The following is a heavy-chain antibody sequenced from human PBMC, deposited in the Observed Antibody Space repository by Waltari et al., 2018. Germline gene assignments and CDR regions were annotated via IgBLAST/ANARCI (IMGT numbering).Heavy chain of an antibody. CDR3: ATTWDNESYHYNVIDL. Sequence: QVQLQQWGAGLLKPSETLSLTCAVYGGSFSGYYWSWIRQPPGKGLEWIGEINHSGRTNYNPSLKSRVTISLDTSKNEFSLKLSSVNAADTAMYYCATTWDNESYHYNVIDLWGQGTRVTVSS. CDR2: INHSGRT. D-gene: IGHD1-26*01. CDR1: GGSFSGYY. J-gene: IGHJ6*02. V-gene: IGHV4-34*01.